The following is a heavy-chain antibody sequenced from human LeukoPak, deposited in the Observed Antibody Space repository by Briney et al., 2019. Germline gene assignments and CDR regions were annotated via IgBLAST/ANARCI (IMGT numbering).Heavy chain of an antibody. CDR3: AGERRGSGSYYSYYMDV. J-gene: IGHJ6*03. Sequence: ASVKVSCKASGYTFTGYYMHWVRQAPGQGLEWMGWINPNSGGTNYAQKFQGRVTMTRDTSISTAYMELSRLRSDDTAVYYCAGERRGSGSYYSYYMDVWGKGTTVTVSS. D-gene: IGHD3-10*01. V-gene: IGHV1-2*02. CDR2: INPNSGGT. CDR1: GYTFTGYY.